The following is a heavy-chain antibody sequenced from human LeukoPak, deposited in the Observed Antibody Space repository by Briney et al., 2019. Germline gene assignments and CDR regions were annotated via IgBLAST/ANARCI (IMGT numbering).Heavy chain of an antibody. CDR2: IYYSGST. V-gene: IGHV4-39*07. Sequence: SETLSLTCTVSGGSISSSSYYWGWIRQPPGKGLEWIGSIYYSGSTYYNPSLKSRVTISVDTSKNQFSLKLSSVTAADTAVYYCARDKRNWNYLKGYNWFDPWGQGTLVTVSS. J-gene: IGHJ5*02. D-gene: IGHD1-7*01. CDR3: ARDKRNWNYLKGYNWFDP. CDR1: GGSISSSSYY.